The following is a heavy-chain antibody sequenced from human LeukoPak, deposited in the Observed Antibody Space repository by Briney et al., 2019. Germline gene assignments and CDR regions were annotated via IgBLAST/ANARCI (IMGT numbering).Heavy chain of an antibody. CDR3: ARDSSGYYLSYFDY. CDR1: GFTFSSYA. Sequence: GGSLRLSCAASGFTFSSYAMSWVRQAPGKGLEWVSVISVSGRSTFYADSVKGRFTISRDNSKNSLYLQMNSLRAEDTAVYYCARDSSGYYLSYFDYWGQGTLVTVSS. J-gene: IGHJ4*02. D-gene: IGHD3-22*01. V-gene: IGHV3-23*01. CDR2: ISVSGRST.